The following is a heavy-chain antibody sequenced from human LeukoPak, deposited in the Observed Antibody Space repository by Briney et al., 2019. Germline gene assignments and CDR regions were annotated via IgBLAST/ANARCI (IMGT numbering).Heavy chain of an antibody. CDR3: ARGGYDFWSAYPTYYYYYMDV. CDR2: INHSGST. CDR1: GGSFSGYY. D-gene: IGHD3-3*01. Sequence: SETLSLTCAVYGGSFSGYYWSWIRQPPGKGLEWIGEINHSGSTNYNPSLKSRVTISVDTSKNQFSLKLSSVTAADTAVYYCARGGYDFWSAYPTYYYYYMDVWGKGTTVTVSS. V-gene: IGHV4-34*01. J-gene: IGHJ6*03.